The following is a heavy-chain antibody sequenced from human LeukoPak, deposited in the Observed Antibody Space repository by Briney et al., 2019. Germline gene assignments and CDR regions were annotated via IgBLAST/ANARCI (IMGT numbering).Heavy chain of an antibody. D-gene: IGHD1-7*01. Sequence: PSETLSLTCTVSGGSISSSSYYWGWIRQPPGKGLEWIGSIYYSGSTYYNPSLKSRVTISVDTSKNQFSLKLSSVTAADTAVYYCAREFRRITGTILHWFDPWGQGTLVTVSS. J-gene: IGHJ5*02. CDR2: IYYSGST. V-gene: IGHV4-39*02. CDR3: AREFRRITGTILHWFDP. CDR1: GGSISSSSYY.